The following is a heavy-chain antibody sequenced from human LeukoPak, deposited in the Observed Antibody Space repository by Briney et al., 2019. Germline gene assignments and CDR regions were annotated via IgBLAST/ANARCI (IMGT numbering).Heavy chain of an antibody. V-gene: IGHV4-61*02. CDR2: IYTSGST. J-gene: IGHJ4*02. CDR1: GGSISSGSYY. Sequence: SETLSLTCTASGGSISSGSYYWSWIRQPAGKGLEWIGRIYTSGSTNYNPSLKSRVTISVDTSKNQFSLKLSSVTAADTAVYYCASSNAIPKYYFDYWGQGTLVTVSS. D-gene: IGHD2-8*01. CDR3: ASSNAIPKYYFDY.